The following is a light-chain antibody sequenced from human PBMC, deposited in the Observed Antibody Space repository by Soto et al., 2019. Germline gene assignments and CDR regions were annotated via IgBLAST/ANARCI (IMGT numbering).Light chain of an antibody. CDR1: QSVGSNV. CDR2: GTF. Sequence: ERVLTQSPGTLSLSPGERATLSCRASQSVGSNVLAWYQQKPDQAPRLLIYGTFNRATGVPDRFSGAGSGTDFTLTISRLEPEDSAVYYCQQYCSRHRYIFGQGTKLEI. J-gene: IGKJ2*01. CDR3: QQYCSRHRYI. V-gene: IGKV3-20*01.